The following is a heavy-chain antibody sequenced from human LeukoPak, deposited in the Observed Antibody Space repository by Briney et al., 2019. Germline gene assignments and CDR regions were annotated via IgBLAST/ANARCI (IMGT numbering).Heavy chain of an antibody. Sequence: ASEKVSCKESGYTLTRYYMQWVGQAAGQGREGMGMINPSAGSTSSAQKFQGRVTITTDTSTSTVYMELSSLTSEDTAVYYCASPHCSGGSCPFDYWGQGTLVTVSS. V-gene: IGHV1-46*01. CDR1: GYTLTRYY. CDR2: INPSAGST. J-gene: IGHJ4*02. D-gene: IGHD2-15*01. CDR3: ASPHCSGGSCPFDY.